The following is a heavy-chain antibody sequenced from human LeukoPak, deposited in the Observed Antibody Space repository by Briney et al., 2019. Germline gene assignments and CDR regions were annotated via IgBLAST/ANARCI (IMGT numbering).Heavy chain of an antibody. V-gene: IGHV1-69*05. J-gene: IGHJ4*02. CDR3: ARVPYDYVWGSYRLGPLWY. CDR2: IIPIFGTA. D-gene: IGHD3-16*02. Sequence: GASVEVSCKASGGTFSSYAISWVRQAPGQGLEWMGRIIPIFGTANYAQKFQGRVTITTDESTSTAYMELSSLRSEDTAVYYCARVPYDYVWGSYRLGPLWYWGQGTLVTVSS. CDR1: GGTFSSYA.